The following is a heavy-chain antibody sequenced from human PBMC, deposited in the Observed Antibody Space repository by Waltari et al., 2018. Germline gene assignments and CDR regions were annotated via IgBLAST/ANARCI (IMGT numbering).Heavy chain of an antibody. D-gene: IGHD3-22*01. CDR1: GFTFSNYG. V-gene: IGHV3-30*02. Sequence: QVQLVESGGGVVQPGGSLRLSCAASGFTFSNYGLNWVRQVPGKGLEWVAFIWSDENNKHYADSVQGRFTISRDNSKNTVFLQMDRLTTDDTAVYYCAKGPDSSGYFSTWLDPWGQGILVTVFS. CDR3: AKGPDSSGYFSTWLDP. J-gene: IGHJ5*02. CDR2: IWSDENNK.